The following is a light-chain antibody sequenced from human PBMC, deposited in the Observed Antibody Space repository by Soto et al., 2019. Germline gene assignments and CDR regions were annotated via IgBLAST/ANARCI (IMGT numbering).Light chain of an antibody. CDR1: QSVTSNS. CDR2: VAS. V-gene: IGKV3-20*01. Sequence: EIVLTQSPGTLSLSPGERATLSCRASQSVTSNSLAWYQQRPGRAPRLLIYVASNRATGIPDRFSGSWSGTHFTLTISRLEPXXXXXYYCQQYGSSPPFSFGQGTKLEI. CDR3: QQYGSSPPFS. J-gene: IGKJ2*03.